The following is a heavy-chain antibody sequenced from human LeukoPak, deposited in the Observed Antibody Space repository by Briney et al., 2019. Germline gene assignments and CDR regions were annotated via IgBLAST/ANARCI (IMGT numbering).Heavy chain of an antibody. Sequence: SETLSLTRTVSGGSISSYYWSWIRQPPGKGLEWIGYIYYSGSTNYNPSLKSRVTISVDTSKNQFSLKLSSVTAADTAVYYCARGAGGYSYGHWGQGTLVTVSS. CDR3: ARGAGGYSYGH. CDR2: IYYSGST. D-gene: IGHD5-18*01. J-gene: IGHJ4*02. V-gene: IGHV4-59*01. CDR1: GGSISSYY.